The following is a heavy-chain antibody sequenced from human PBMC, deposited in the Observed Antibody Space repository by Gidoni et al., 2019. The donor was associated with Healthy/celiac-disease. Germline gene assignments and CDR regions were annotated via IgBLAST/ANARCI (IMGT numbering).Heavy chain of an antibody. V-gene: IGHV3-33*01. D-gene: IGHD4-17*01. J-gene: IGHJ5*02. CDR1: GFTFSSYG. CDR3: ARQYGPRPRTGPKVRYNWFDP. Sequence: QVQLVESGGGVVQPGRSLRLSCAASGFTFSSYGMHWVRQAPGKGLEWVAVIWYDGSNKYYADSVKGRFTISRDNSKNTLYLQMNSLRAEDTAVYYCARQYGPRPRTGPKVRYNWFDPWGQGTLVTVSS. CDR2: IWYDGSNK.